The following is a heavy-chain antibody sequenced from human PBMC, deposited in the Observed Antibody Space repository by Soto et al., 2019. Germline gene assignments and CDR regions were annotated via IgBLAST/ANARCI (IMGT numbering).Heavy chain of an antibody. J-gene: IGHJ6*02. CDR1: GGTFSSYA. CDR2: IIPIFGTA. V-gene: IGHV1-69*13. D-gene: IGHD3-10*01. CDR3: ARGNYGSGVDGAPYYCMGF. Sequence: SVKVSCKASGGTFSSYASSWVRQAPGQGLEWMGGIIPIFGTANYAQKFQGRVTITADESTSTAYMELSSLRSEDTAVYYCARGNYGSGVDGAPYYCMGFWGQGTLVTVS.